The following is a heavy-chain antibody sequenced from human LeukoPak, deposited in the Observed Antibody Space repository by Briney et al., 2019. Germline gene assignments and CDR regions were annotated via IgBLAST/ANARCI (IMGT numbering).Heavy chain of an antibody. CDR1: GGSMNNYY. J-gene: IGHJ4*02. Sequence: SETLSLTCTVSGGSMNNYYWTWIRQPPGKGLEWIAYIFYSGSTNYNPSLKSRVTISVDTSKNQFSLKLDSVTAADTAVYYCARLRGNYFPDYWGQGTLVTVSS. CDR3: ARLRGNYFPDY. CDR2: IFYSGST. V-gene: IGHV4-59*01. D-gene: IGHD2/OR15-2a*01.